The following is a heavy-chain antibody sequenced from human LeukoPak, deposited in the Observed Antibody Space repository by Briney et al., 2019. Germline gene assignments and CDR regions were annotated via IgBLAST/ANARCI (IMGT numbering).Heavy chain of an antibody. CDR1: GGTFSSYA. CDR2: IIPILGIA. V-gene: IGHV1-69*04. CDR3: ARGPRRDGYTE. D-gene: IGHD5-24*01. J-gene: IGHJ4*02. Sequence: ASVKVSCKASGGTFSSYAISWVRRAPGQGLEWMGRIIPILGIANYAQKFQGRVTITADKSTSTAYMELSSLRSEDTAVYYCARGPRRDGYTEWGQGTLVTVSS.